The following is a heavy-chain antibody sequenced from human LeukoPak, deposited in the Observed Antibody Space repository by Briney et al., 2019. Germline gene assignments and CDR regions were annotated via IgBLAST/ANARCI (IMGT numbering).Heavy chain of an antibody. V-gene: IGHV3-23*01. Sequence: GGSLRLSCAASGFTFSSYAMTWVRQAPGTGLEWVSSISRSDGTTYYADSVKGRFTISRDNSKNTLFLQMNSLRAEDTAVYFCARRIREGYCSGGNCYSFGYWGQGALVTVSS. D-gene: IGHD2-15*01. CDR3: ARRIREGYCSGGNCYSFGY. J-gene: IGHJ4*02. CDR1: GFTFSSYA. CDR2: ISRSDGTT.